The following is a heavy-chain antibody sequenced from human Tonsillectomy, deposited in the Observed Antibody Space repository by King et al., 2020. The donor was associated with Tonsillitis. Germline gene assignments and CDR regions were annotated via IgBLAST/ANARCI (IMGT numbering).Heavy chain of an antibody. CDR1: GGSISSTNYC. J-gene: IGHJ5*02. CDR2: ICYSGST. Sequence: QLQESGPRLVKPSETLSLTCTVSGGSISSTNYCWGWIRQPPGKGLEWTGSICYSGSTYYNPSLKSRVSISEDTSKNQFSLKLSSVTAADTAVYYCAXAXXAGIWXXPWXXXTLVTVXX. V-gene: IGHV4-39*07. CDR3: AXAXXAGIWXXP.